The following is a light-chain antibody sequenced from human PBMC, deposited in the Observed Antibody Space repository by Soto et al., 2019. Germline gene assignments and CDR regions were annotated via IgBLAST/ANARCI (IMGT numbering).Light chain of an antibody. V-gene: IGKV3-20*01. J-gene: IGKJ4*01. CDR2: GAS. CDR1: QSVSSSH. CDR3: QQYGSSPLT. Sequence: EIVLTQSPGTLSLSPGERATLSCRASQSVSSSHLAWYQQKPGQAPRLLIYGASSRATGIPDRFSGSGSGTDFPLTISRLEPEDFAVYFCQQYGSSPLTFGGGTKVEFK.